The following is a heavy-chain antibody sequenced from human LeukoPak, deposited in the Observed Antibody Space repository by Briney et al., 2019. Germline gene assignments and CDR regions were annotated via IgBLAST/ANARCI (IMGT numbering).Heavy chain of an antibody. J-gene: IGHJ4*02. Sequence: PGGSLRLSCAASGFTFDDYYMSWIRQAPGKGLEWISYISSSGTTIYYADSVKGRFTISRDNAENSLYLQMNSLRADDTAMYYCAGYSGTYSEDYWGQGTLVTVSS. CDR2: ISSSGTTI. CDR3: AGYSGTYSEDY. D-gene: IGHD1-26*01. CDR1: GFTFDDYY. V-gene: IGHV3-11*04.